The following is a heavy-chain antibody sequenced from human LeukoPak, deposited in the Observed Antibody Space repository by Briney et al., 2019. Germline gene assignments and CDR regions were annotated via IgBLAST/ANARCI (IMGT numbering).Heavy chain of an antibody. J-gene: IGHJ4*02. CDR2: INSDGVST. CDR1: GLTFSSSW. Sequence: GGSLRLSCAASGLTFSSSWMHWVRQAPGKGLLWVSRINSDGVSTNYADSVRGRFTISRDNAKNTLYLQMNSLRAEDTAVYFCARSLSSASRVDFWGQGTLVTVSS. D-gene: IGHD5/OR15-5a*01. CDR3: ARSLSSASRVDF. V-gene: IGHV3-74*01.